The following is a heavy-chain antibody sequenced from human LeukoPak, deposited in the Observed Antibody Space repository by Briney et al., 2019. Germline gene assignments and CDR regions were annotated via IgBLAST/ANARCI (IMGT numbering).Heavy chain of an antibody. Sequence: SETLSLTCTVSGGSISPYFWSWFRQPPGKGLEWIGYISYTGSTIYSPSLKSRVTISVATSKNQFSLQLTSVTAADTAVYYCARDDYRGVTNFDPWGQGTLVTVSS. D-gene: IGHD3-10*01. CDR1: GGSISPYF. V-gene: IGHV4-59*01. CDR3: ARDDYRGVTNFDP. CDR2: ISYTGST. J-gene: IGHJ5*02.